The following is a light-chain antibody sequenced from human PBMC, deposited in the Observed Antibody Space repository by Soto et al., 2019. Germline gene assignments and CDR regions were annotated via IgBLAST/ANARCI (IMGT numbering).Light chain of an antibody. CDR1: QGISSW. J-gene: IGKJ4*01. Sequence: DIQMAQSPSSVSASVGDSITITCRASQGISSWLAWYQQKPGKAPTLLINVASSLQSGVPSRFSGSGSGTDFTLTISSLQPEDFATYYCQQAKGFPLTFGGGTKVDIK. CDR2: VAS. V-gene: IGKV1-12*01. CDR3: QQAKGFPLT.